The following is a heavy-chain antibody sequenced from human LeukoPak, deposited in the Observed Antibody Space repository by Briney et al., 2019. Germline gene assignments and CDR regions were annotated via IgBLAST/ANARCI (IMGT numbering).Heavy chain of an antibody. CDR2: IRYDGSNK. V-gene: IGHV3-30*02. D-gene: IGHD6-19*01. J-gene: IGHJ4*02. Sequence: GGSLRLSCAASGFTFSSYGMHWVRQAPGKGLEWVAFIRYDGSNKYYADSVKGRFTISRDNSKNTLYLQMNSLRAEDTAVYYCAKLKGRSSGWYRGMDYWGQGTLVTVSS. CDR3: AKLKGRSSGWYRGMDY. CDR1: GFTFSSYG.